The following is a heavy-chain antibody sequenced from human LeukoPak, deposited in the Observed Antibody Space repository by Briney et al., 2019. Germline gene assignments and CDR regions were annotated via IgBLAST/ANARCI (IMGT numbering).Heavy chain of an antibody. CDR2: ISAYNGNT. D-gene: IGHD3-22*01. V-gene: IGHV1-18*01. CDR1: GYTVTSYG. Sequence: ASVKVSCKASGYTVTSYGISWVRQAPAQGRECMGLISAYNGNTNYAQKLQGRVTMTADTSTSTAYMELRSLRSDDTAVYYCARDLALVTMIVVDTIFDYWGQGTLVTVSS. J-gene: IGHJ4*02. CDR3: ARDLALVTMIVVDTIFDY.